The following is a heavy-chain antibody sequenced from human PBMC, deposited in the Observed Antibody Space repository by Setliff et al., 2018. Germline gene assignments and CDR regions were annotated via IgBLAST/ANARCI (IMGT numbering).Heavy chain of an antibody. CDR3: AREDPYDSSGYYRGGMDV. CDR1: GDSISSGSYY. V-gene: IGHV4-61*09. D-gene: IGHD3-22*01. CDR2: FHTGGST. J-gene: IGHJ6*02. Sequence: SETLSLTCTVSGDSISSGSYYWTWIRQPAGKGLEWIGHFHTGGSTNYNRSLRSRVSISVDTSKNQFSLKLSSVTAADTAVYYCAREDPYDSSGYYRGGMDVWGQGTTVTVSS.